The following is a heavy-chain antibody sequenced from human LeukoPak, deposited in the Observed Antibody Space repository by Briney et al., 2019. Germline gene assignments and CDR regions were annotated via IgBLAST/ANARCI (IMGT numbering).Heavy chain of an antibody. J-gene: IGHJ4*02. Sequence: GGSLRLSCAVSGFTFSNYAMSWVRQAPGKGLEWVSAMSGSGSSTWYADSVKGRLTISRDNSKNTLFLQMNSLRAEDTAVYYCAKDLYDSSGSRYDYWGQGTPVTVSS. D-gene: IGHD3-22*01. CDR1: GFTFSNYA. CDR2: MSGSGSST. V-gene: IGHV3-23*01. CDR3: AKDLYDSSGSRYDY.